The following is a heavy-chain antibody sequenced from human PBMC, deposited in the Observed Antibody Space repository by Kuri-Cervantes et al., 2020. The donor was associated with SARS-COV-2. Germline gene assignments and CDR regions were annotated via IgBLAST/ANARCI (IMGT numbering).Heavy chain of an antibody. D-gene: IGHD2-15*01. J-gene: IGHJ4*02. CDR1: GFTFSSYA. CDR2: ISGSGGRT. Sequence: GGSLRLSCAASGFTFSSYAMSWVRQAPGKGLEWVSAISGSGGRTYYADSVKGRFTISRDNSKNTLYLQMNSLRAEDTAVYYCAKIGTQYCSAGSCYVDYWGQGTLVTVSS. CDR3: AKIGTQYCSAGSCYVDY. V-gene: IGHV3-23*01.